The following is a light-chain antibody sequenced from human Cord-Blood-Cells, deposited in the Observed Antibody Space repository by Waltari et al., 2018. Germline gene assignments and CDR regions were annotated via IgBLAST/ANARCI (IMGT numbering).Light chain of an antibody. CDR3: CSYAGSSTVV. CDR2: EVS. Sequence: QSALTQPASVSGFPGQSITISCTGTSSDVGSYNLVSWYQQHPGKAPKLMIYEVSKRPSGVSNRFAGSKSGNKASLTTAGLQADDEADYYCCSYAGSSTVVFGGGTKLTVL. J-gene: IGLJ2*01. V-gene: IGLV2-23*02. CDR1: SSDVGSYNL.